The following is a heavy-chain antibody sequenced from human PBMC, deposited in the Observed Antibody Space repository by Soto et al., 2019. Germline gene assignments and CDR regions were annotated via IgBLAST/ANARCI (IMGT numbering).Heavy chain of an antibody. CDR2: ISYDGSNK. V-gene: IGHV3-30*18. CDR1: GFTFSSYG. Sequence: QVQLVESGGGVVQPGRSLRLSCAASGFTFSSYGMHWVRQAPGKGLEWVAVISYDGSNKYYADSVKGRFTISRDNSKNTLYLQMNSLRAEDTAVYYCAKDLGGGFGESKERAFDYWGQGTLVTVSS. CDR3: AKDLGGGFGESKERAFDY. J-gene: IGHJ4*02. D-gene: IGHD3-10*01.